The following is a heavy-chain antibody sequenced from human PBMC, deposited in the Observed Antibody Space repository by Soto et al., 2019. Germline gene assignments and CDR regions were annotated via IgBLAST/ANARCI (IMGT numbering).Heavy chain of an antibody. CDR2: IYYSRST. CDR1: GGSISGSSYY. J-gene: IGHJ4*02. V-gene: IGHV4-39*01. D-gene: IGHD4-17*01. Sequence: ETLSLTCAVSGGSISGSSYYWGWIRQPPGKGLEWIGSIYYSRSTYYNPSLKGRVTISVDTSKNQFSLKLSSVTAADTAVYYCARLFHGVTVTTFGFDYWGQGTLVTVSS. CDR3: ARLFHGVTVTTFGFDY.